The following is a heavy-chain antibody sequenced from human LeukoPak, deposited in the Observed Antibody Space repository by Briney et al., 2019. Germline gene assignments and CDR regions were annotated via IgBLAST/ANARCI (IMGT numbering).Heavy chain of an antibody. Sequence: GASVKVSCKASGGTFSSYAISWVRQAPGQGLEWMGRIIPILGIANYAQKFQGRVTITADKSTSTVYMELSSLRSEDTAVYYCARDDYDILTGYYYYYYGMDVWGQGTTVTVSS. CDR1: GGTFSSYA. V-gene: IGHV1-69*04. CDR3: ARDDYDILTGYYYYYYGMDV. J-gene: IGHJ6*02. D-gene: IGHD3-9*01. CDR2: IIPILGIA.